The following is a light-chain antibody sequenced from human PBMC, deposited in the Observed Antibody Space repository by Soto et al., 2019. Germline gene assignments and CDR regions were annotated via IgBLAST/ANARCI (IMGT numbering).Light chain of an antibody. Sequence: EIVLTQSPDTLSVSPGERATLSCRASQSISSNLAWYQQKPGQAPRLLIYGASTRATGFPARFSGSGSGTEFTLTISSLQSEDSAVYYCQQYNIWPQTFGQGTKVDIK. CDR1: QSISSN. CDR2: GAS. CDR3: QQYNIWPQT. V-gene: IGKV3-15*01. J-gene: IGKJ1*01.